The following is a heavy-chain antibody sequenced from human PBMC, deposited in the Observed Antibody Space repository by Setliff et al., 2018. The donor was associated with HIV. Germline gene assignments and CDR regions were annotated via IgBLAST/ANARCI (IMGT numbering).Heavy chain of an antibody. V-gene: IGHV4-34*01. Sequence: SETLSLTCAVYGGSFSGYYWSWIRQPPGKGLEWIGEIDHSGSTNYNMSLWSHVTISLDASRNQFSLELISVTAADTAVYYCAGGPGTASIDYWAQGTLVTVSS. D-gene: IGHD2-8*02. CDR3: AGGPGTASIDY. J-gene: IGHJ4*02. CDR1: GGSFSGYY. CDR2: IDHSGST.